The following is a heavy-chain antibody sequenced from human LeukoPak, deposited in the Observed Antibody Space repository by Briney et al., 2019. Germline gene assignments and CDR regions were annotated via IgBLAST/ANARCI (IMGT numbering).Heavy chain of an antibody. J-gene: IGHJ1*01. D-gene: IGHD6-6*01. Sequence: SETLSLTCTVSGGSISSGGYYWSWLRQHPGKGLEWIGYIYYSGSTYYNPSLKSRVTTSVDTSKNQFSLKLSSVTAADTAVYYCARQRSSSSGYFQHWGQGTLVTVSS. V-gene: IGHV4-31*03. CDR1: GGSISSGGYY. CDR2: IYYSGST. CDR3: ARQRSSSSGYFQH.